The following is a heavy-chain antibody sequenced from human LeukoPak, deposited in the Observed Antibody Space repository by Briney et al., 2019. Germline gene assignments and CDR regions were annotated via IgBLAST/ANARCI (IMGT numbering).Heavy chain of an antibody. CDR2: IYYSGST. V-gene: IGHV4-39*01. Sequence: SETLSLTCTVSGGYISSSSYYWDWIRQPPGKGLEWMGSIYYSGSTYYNPSLKSRVTIFVDTSKNQFSLKLSSVTAADTAVYYCARRRSGLNWFDPWGQGTLVTVSS. CDR1: GGYISSSSYY. J-gene: IGHJ5*02. CDR3: ARRRSGLNWFDP.